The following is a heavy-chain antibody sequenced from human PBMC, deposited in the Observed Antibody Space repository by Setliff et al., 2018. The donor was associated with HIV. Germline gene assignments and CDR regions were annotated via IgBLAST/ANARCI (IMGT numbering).Heavy chain of an antibody. V-gene: IGHV1-69*13. Sequence: ASVKVSCKASGGTFSRYAISWVRQAPGQGLEWMGGIIPFLATAHYVHKFQGRLTITADDSTSTAYMELSSLTSEDTAVYFCARLMGSDSNFYIPGHWFDPWGQGTLVTVSS. CDR3: ARLMGSDSNFYIPGHWFDP. CDR1: GGTFSRYA. CDR2: IIPFLATA. J-gene: IGHJ5*02. D-gene: IGHD3-22*01.